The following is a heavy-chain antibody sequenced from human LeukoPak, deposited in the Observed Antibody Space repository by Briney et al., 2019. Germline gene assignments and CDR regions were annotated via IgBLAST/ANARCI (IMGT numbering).Heavy chain of an antibody. D-gene: IGHD3-22*01. CDR3: SRGDSGSYIGWAFDM. V-gene: IGHV3-7*04. CDR1: GFTFSTYW. CDR2: MNQDGSKK. Sequence: GGSLRLSCAASGFTFSTYWMSWVRQAPGKGLEWVANMNQDGSKKYYVDSVKGRFTISRDNAKDSLYLQMNSLRAEDTAVYYCSRGDSGSYIGWAFDMWGQGTLVTASS. J-gene: IGHJ3*02.